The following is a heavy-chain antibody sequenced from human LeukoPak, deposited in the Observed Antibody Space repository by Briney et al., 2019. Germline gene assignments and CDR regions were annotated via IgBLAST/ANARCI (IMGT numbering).Heavy chain of an antibody. CDR3: ARDSGTTVGYFDY. D-gene: IGHD4-23*01. Sequence: GGSLRLSCVASGFTVSTNYMSWVRQAPGRGLEWVSVIYSGGNTYYADSVKGRFTISRDNSKNTLYLQMNSLRAEDTAVYYCARDSGTTVGYFDYWGQGTLVTVSS. J-gene: IGHJ4*02. CDR1: GFTVSTNY. V-gene: IGHV3-66*01. CDR2: IYSGGNT.